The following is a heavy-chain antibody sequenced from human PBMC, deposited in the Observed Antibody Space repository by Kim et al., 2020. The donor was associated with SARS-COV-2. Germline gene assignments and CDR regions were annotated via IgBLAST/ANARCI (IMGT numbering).Heavy chain of an antibody. CDR3: ARAAGYSKNWFDP. CDR1: GGSISSGGYY. CDR2: IYYSGST. J-gene: IGHJ5*02. D-gene: IGHD3-9*01. Sequence: SETLSLTCTVSGGSISSGGYYWSWIRQHPGKGLEWIGYIYYSGSTYYNPSLKSRVTISVDTSKNQFSLKLSSVTAADTAVYYCARAAGYSKNWFDPWGQVTLVTVSS. V-gene: IGHV4-31*03.